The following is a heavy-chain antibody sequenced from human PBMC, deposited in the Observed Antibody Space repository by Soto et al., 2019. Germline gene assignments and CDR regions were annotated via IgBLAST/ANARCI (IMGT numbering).Heavy chain of an antibody. Sequence: PSETLSLTCTVSGGSINSATNYWSWIRQHPVKGLEWIGYIYYSGTTYYNPSLKSRVKLSLDTSKNQFSLRLSSVTAADTAVYYCARFDNYGDPMFDYWGQGTLVTVSS. CDR1: GGSINSATNY. CDR3: ARFDNYGDPMFDY. D-gene: IGHD4-17*01. J-gene: IGHJ4*02. V-gene: IGHV4-31*03. CDR2: IYYSGTT.